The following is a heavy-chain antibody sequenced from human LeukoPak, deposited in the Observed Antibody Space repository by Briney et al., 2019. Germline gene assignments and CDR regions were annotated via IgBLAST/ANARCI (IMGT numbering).Heavy chain of an antibody. Sequence: GESLKISCKGSGYSFTSYWIGWVRQMPGNGLEWMGIIYPGDSDTRYSPSFQGQVTISADKSISTAYLQWSSLKASDTAMYYCARRGYCSGGSCLFNWFDPWGQGTLVTVSS. D-gene: IGHD2-15*01. CDR2: IYPGDSDT. CDR1: GYSFTSYW. CDR3: ARRGYCSGGSCLFNWFDP. J-gene: IGHJ5*02. V-gene: IGHV5-51*01.